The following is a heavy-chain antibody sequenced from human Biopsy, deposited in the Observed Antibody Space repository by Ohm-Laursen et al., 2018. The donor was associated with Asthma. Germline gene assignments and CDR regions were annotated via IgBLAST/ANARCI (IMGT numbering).Heavy chain of an antibody. CDR2: ISYTGNT. D-gene: IGHD7-27*01. CDR1: GGSMSSSSYS. Sequence: SETLSLTWTVSGGSMSSSSYSWGWIRQPPGKGLEWIGSISYTGNTDIPSLRSRVTLSVDTSKTNFSLKLTSVTAADTAVFYCARHWNWGSFFDYWGQGMLVTVSS. J-gene: IGHJ4*02. CDR3: ARHWNWGSFFDY. V-gene: IGHV4-39*01.